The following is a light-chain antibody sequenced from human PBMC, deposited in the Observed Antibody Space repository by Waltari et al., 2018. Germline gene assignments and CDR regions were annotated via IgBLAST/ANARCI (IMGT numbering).Light chain of an antibody. CDR2: LGS. Sequence: IVMTQSPLSLPVTTGEPASISCRSSQSLLHSNGYNYLDWYLQKPGQSPQLLIYLGSNRASGVPDRFSGSGSGTDFTLKISRVEAEDVGVYYCMQALQTPLTFSGGTKVEIK. CDR3: MQALQTPLT. CDR1: QSLLHSNGYNY. V-gene: IGKV2-28*01. J-gene: IGKJ4*01.